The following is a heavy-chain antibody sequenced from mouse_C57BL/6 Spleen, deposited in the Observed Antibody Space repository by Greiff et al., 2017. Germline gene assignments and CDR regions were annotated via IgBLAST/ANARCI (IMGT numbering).Heavy chain of an antibody. CDR2: INPSNGGT. Sequence: QVQLQQPGTELVKPGASVKLSCKASGYTFTSYWMHWVKQRPGQGLEWIGNINPSNGGTNYNEKFKSKATLTVDKSSSTAYMQLSSLTSEDAAVYYCARGTTVVKDWFAYWGQGTLVTVSA. D-gene: IGHD1-1*01. CDR1: GYTFTSYW. CDR3: ARGTTVVKDWFAY. V-gene: IGHV1-53*01. J-gene: IGHJ3*01.